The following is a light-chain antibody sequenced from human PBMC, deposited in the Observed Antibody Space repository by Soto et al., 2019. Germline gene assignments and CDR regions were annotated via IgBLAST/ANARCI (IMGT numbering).Light chain of an antibody. CDR1: SSDLGIYNY. Sequence: QSVLTQPASVSGSPGQSIAISCSGSSSDLGIYNYVSWYQQHPGKVPKLIIFEVTNRPSGVSNRFSGSKSGNTASLTISGLQAEDEADYYCSSYTTSSTRVFGPGTKVTVL. V-gene: IGLV2-14*01. J-gene: IGLJ1*01. CDR2: EVT. CDR3: SSYTTSSTRV.